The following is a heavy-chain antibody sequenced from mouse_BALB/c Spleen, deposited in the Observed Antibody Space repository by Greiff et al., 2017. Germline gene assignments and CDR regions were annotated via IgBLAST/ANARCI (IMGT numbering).Heavy chain of an antibody. CDR3: ARLTGTGSGFAY. CDR2: ISSGGGST. J-gene: IGHJ3*01. V-gene: IGHV5-12-1*01. D-gene: IGHD4-1*01. Sequence: EVKLMESGGGLVKPGGSLKLSCAASGFAFSSYDMSWVRQTPGKRLEWVAYISSGGGSTYYPDTVKGRFTISRDNAKNTLYLQMSSLKSEDTAMYYCARLTGTGSGFAYWGQGTLVTVSA. CDR1: GFAFSSYD.